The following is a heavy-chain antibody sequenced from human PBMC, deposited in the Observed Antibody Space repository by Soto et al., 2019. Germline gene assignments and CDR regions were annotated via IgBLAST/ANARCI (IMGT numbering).Heavy chain of an antibody. CDR1: GFTFSDYY. V-gene: IGHV3-11*04. CDR2: ITSSSSSI. Sequence: PGGSVRLSCAASGFTFSDYYMSWIRQAPGKGLEWVSYITSSSSSIYYADSVKGRFTISRDNAKNSLYLQMKSLRDEDTAVYYCARNTYSGSYYDGMDVWGPGTTVTVSS. J-gene: IGHJ6*02. D-gene: IGHD1-26*01. CDR3: ARNTYSGSYYDGMDV.